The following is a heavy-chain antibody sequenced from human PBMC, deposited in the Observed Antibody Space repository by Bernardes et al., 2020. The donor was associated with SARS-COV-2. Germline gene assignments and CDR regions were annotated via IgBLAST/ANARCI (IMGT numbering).Heavy chain of an antibody. CDR3: ARRDYRLDY. V-gene: IGHV3-21*04. D-gene: IGHD2-21*01. CDR1: GIIFSNSY. J-gene: IGHJ4*02. CDR2: ISNSGNYI. Sequence: GSLRLSCSCSGIIFSNSYMNWVRKAPGRGLEWVASISNSGNYIFYADSVKGRFTLSRDNAKNSVYLQMNGLRAEDTGIYYCARRDYRLDYWGQGALVTVSS.